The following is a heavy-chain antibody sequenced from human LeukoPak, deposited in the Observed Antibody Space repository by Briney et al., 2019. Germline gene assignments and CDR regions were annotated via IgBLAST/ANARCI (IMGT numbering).Heavy chain of an antibody. Sequence: ASVKVSCKASGYTFTSYGISWVRQAPGQGLEWMGWISAYNGNTNYAQKLQGRVTMTTDTSTSTAYMELRSLRSDDTAVYYCAREYYDFWSGYGGLNWSDPWGQGTLVTVSS. V-gene: IGHV1-18*01. J-gene: IGHJ5*02. CDR2: ISAYNGNT. D-gene: IGHD3-3*01. CDR1: GYTFTSYG. CDR3: AREYYDFWSGYGGLNWSDP.